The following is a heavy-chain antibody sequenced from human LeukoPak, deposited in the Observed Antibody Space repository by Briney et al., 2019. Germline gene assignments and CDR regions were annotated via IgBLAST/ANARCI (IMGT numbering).Heavy chain of an antibody. Sequence: SQTLSLTCTVSGGSISSGGYYWSWIRQHPGKGLEWIGYIYYSGSTYYNPSLKGRVTISVDTSKNQFSLKLSSVTAADTAVYYCARTIVVVPAAILGPFDYWGQGTLVTVSS. CDR1: GGSISSGGYY. CDR3: ARTIVVVPAAILGPFDY. D-gene: IGHD2-2*02. CDR2: IYYSGST. J-gene: IGHJ4*02. V-gene: IGHV4-31*03.